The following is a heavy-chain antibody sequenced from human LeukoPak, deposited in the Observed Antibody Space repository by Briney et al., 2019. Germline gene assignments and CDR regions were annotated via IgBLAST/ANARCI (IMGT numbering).Heavy chain of an antibody. CDR1: GFTFSSYS. D-gene: IGHD6-19*01. CDR3: ARGPSGWYVRGAFDI. CDR2: ISSSSSYI. V-gene: IGHV3-21*01. Sequence: GGSLRLSCAASGFTFSSYSMNWVRRAPGKGLEWVSSISSSSSYIYYADSVKGRFTISRDNAKNSLYLQMNSLRAEDTAVYYCARGPSGWYVRGAFDIWGQGTMVTVSS. J-gene: IGHJ3*02.